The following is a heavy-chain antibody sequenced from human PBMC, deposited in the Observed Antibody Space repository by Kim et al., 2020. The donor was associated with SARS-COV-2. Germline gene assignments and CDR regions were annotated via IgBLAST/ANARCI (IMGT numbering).Heavy chain of an antibody. Sequence: GGSLRLSCAASGFTFSSYDMHWVRQATGKGLEWVSAIGTAGDTYYPGSVKGRFTISRENAKNSLYLQMNSLRAGDTAVYYCARGYYGSGSYRFDPWGQGTLVTVSS. CDR2: IGTAGDT. V-gene: IGHV3-13*04. J-gene: IGHJ5*02. CDR1: GFTFSSYD. CDR3: ARGYYGSGSYRFDP. D-gene: IGHD3-10*01.